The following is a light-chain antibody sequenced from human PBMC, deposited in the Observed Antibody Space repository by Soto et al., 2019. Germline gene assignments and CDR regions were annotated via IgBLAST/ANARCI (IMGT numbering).Light chain of an antibody. CDR1: QSVLYSSNNKNY. CDR2: WAS. Sequence: DIVMTQSPDFLAVSLGERATINCKSSQSVLYSSNNKNYIAWYQQKSGQPPKLLIYWASTRESGVPDRCTGSGSGTDFSLTISSLQAEDVVVYYCQQFHTAPTTFGQGTKVDIK. J-gene: IGKJ1*01. CDR3: QQFHTAPTT. V-gene: IGKV4-1*01.